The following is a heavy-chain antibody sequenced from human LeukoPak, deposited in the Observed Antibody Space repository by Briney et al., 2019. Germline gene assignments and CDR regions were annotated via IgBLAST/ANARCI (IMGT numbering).Heavy chain of an antibody. D-gene: IGHD6-19*01. V-gene: IGHV3-15*01. CDR1: GFTFSNAW. J-gene: IGHJ6*04. CDR3: ARENSSGWYNYGMDV. Sequence: PGGSLRLSCAASGFTFSNAWMSWVRQAPGKGLEWVGRIKSKTDGGTTDYAAPVKGRFTISRDDSKNTLHLQMNSLRAEDTAVYYCARENSSGWYNYGMDVWGKGTTVTVSS. CDR2: IKSKTDGGTT.